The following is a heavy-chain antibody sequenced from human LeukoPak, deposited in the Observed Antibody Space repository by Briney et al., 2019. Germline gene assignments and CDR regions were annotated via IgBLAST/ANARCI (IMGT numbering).Heavy chain of an antibody. D-gene: IGHD2-15*01. Sequence: ASVKVSCKASGYTFTGYYMHWVRQAPGQGLEWMGWINPNSGGTNYAQKFQGRVTMTRDTSISTAYMELSRLRSDDTAVYYCARPSLPCCSGGSKNWFDPWGQGTLVPVSS. CDR2: INPNSGGT. J-gene: IGHJ5*02. V-gene: IGHV1-2*02. CDR3: ARPSLPCCSGGSKNWFDP. CDR1: GYTFTGYY.